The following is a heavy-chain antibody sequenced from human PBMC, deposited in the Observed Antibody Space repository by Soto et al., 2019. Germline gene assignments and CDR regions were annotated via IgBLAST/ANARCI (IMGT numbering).Heavy chain of an antibody. Sequence: PGGSLRLSCAASGFTFSSYAMTWVRQAPGKGLEWVSAISGSGGSTYYADSVKGRFTISRDNSKNTLYLQMNSLRAEDTAVYYCAKGGARIVGATDNYWGQGTLVTVSS. D-gene: IGHD1-26*01. CDR2: ISGSGGST. J-gene: IGHJ4*02. V-gene: IGHV3-23*01. CDR3: AKGGARIVGATDNY. CDR1: GFTFSSYA.